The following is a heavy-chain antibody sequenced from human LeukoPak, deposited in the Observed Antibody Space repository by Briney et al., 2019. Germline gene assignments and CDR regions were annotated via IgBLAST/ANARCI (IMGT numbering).Heavy chain of an antibody. CDR3: AREYSSGWAYYMDV. CDR1: GFTFSDYY. CDR2: ISSSGSTI. D-gene: IGHD6-19*01. Sequence: PGGSLRLSCAASGFTFSDYYMSWIRQAPGKELEWVSYISSSGSTIYYADSVKGRFTISRDNAKNSLNLQMNSLRAEDTAVYYCAREYSSGWAYYMDVWGKGTTVTVSS. J-gene: IGHJ6*03. V-gene: IGHV3-11*04.